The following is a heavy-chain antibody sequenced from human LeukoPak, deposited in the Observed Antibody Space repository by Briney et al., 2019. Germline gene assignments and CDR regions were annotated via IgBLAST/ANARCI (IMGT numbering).Heavy chain of an antibody. CDR3: ARENSYGDYPNFDY. J-gene: IGHJ4*02. CDR2: IWYDGSNK. CDR1: GFTFSSYG. Sequence: GRSLRLSCAASGFTFSSYGMHWVRQAPGKGLEWVAVIWYDGSNKYYADSVKGRFTISRDNSKNTLYLQMNSLRAEDTAVYYCARENSYGDYPNFDYWGQGTLVTVSS. V-gene: IGHV3-33*08. D-gene: IGHD4-17*01.